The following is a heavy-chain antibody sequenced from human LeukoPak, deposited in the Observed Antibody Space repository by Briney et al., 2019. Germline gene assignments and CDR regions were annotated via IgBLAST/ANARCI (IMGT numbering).Heavy chain of an antibody. CDR2: INPNSGGT. CDR1: GYTFTGYY. V-gene: IGHV1-2*02. J-gene: IGHJ4*02. Sequence: ASVKVSCKASGYTFTGYYMHWVRQAPGQGLEWMGWINPNSGGTNYAQKFQGRVTMTRDTSISTAYMELSRLRSDDTAVYYCARAPPGRFDYGGNSLDYWGQGTLVTVSS. CDR3: ARAPPGRFDYGGNSLDY. D-gene: IGHD4-23*01.